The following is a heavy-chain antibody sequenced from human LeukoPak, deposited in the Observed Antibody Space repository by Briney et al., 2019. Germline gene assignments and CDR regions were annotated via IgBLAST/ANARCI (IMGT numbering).Heavy chain of an antibody. CDR2: IYYSGST. Sequence: SETLSLTCTVSGGSISSYYWSWIRQPPGKGLEWIGYIYYSGSTNYNPSLKSRVTISVDTSKIQFSLELSSVTAADTAVYYCARNGRIRGYCSSSCHSVDAFDIWSQGTMVTVSS. V-gene: IGHV4-59*01. CDR1: GGSISSYY. J-gene: IGHJ3*02. CDR3: ARNGRIRGYCSSSCHSVDAFDI. D-gene: IGHD2-2*01.